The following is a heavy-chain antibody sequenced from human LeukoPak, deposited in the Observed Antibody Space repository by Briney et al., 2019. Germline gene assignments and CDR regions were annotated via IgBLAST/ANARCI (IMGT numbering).Heavy chain of an antibody. CDR3: ARAVTPHYFDY. Sequence: TSETLSLTCTVSGGSISTSNYYWGWVRQPPGKGLEWIGNIFYSGSTYYSPSLKSRVTISVDTSKNQFSLKLSSVTAADTAVYYCARAVTPHYFDYWGQGTLVTVSS. J-gene: IGHJ4*02. CDR1: GGSISTSNYY. CDR2: IFYSGST. V-gene: IGHV4-39*07. D-gene: IGHD4-17*01.